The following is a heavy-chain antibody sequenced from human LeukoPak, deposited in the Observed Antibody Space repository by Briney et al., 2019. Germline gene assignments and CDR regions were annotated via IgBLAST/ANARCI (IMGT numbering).Heavy chain of an antibody. V-gene: IGHV5-51*01. CDR3: ARQSSTAYYDSSGLPYDAFDI. CDR2: IYPGDSDT. D-gene: IGHD3-22*01. CDR1: GYSSTNYW. Sequence: GASLKISCTASGYSSTNYWICWLRPIPAKRLPSMGIIYPGDSDTRYSPSFQGQVSISADKSISAAYLQWSSLKASDTAMYYCARQSSTAYYDSSGLPYDAFDIWGQGTMVTVSS. J-gene: IGHJ3*02.